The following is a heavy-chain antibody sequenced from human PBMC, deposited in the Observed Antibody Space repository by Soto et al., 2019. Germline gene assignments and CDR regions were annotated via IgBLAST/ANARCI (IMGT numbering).Heavy chain of an antibody. D-gene: IGHD5-18*01. CDR2: INAGNGDT. J-gene: IGHJ4*02. CDR3: ARAWIQLWSFFDY. Sequence: APGHRLEWMGWINAGNGDTKYSLRFQDRVTITRDTSASTAYMELSSLKSEDTAIYYCARAWIQLWSFFDYWGQGTLVTVSS. V-gene: IGHV1-3*01.